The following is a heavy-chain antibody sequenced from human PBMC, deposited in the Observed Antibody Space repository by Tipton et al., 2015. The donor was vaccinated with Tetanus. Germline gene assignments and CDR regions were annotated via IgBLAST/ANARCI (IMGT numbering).Heavy chain of an antibody. Sequence: GLVKPSETLSLTCGVSDGSFNAYYWSWIRQTPGKGLEWSGEVNQSGSTKYTPSFNSRAAISVDTSKSKFSLRVRSVTAADTAVYYCARGRTMSGVVAPFDLWGQGTQVTVSS. D-gene: IGHD3-3*01. V-gene: IGHV4-34*01. J-gene: IGHJ4*02. CDR1: DGSFNAYY. CDR2: VNQSGST. CDR3: ARGRTMSGVVAPFDL.